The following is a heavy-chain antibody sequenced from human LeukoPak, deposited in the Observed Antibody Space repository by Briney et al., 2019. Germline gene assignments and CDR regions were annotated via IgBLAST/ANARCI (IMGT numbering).Heavy chain of an antibody. CDR1: GFSISTSGVG. CDR2: IYWDDDK. Sequence: SGPTLVNPTQTLTLTCTFSGFSISTSGVGVGWIRQPPGKALEWLALIYWDDDKRYSPSLKSRLTITKDTSKNQVVLTLTNMDPVDTAAYYCGHLLYYYDATAYYAFDYWGQGTLVTVSS. CDR3: GHLLYYYDATAYYAFDY. V-gene: IGHV2-5*02. J-gene: IGHJ4*02. D-gene: IGHD3-22*01.